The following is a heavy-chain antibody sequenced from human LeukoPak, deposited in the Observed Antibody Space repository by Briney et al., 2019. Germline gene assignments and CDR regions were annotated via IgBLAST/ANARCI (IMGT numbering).Heavy chain of an antibody. CDR1: GGSFSGYY. V-gene: IGHV4-34*01. CDR3: AKRVRSADYRLDY. CDR2: ISPRGNT. Sequence: SETLSLTCAVYGGSFSGYYWTWIRQPPGKSLEWVGEISPRGNTQYNPSLKSRVTISLDASKSQFYLKLNSVTAADTAVYYCAKRVRSADYRLDYWGQGTLVTVSS. J-gene: IGHJ4*02. D-gene: IGHD4-11*01.